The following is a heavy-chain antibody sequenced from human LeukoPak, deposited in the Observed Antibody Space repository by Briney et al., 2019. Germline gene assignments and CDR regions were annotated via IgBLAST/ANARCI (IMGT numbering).Heavy chain of an antibody. V-gene: IGHV3-30-3*01. CDR2: ISYDGSNK. CDR1: GFTFSSYA. CDR3: ATEVVVAATGGYYFEY. Sequence: PGRSLRLSCAASGFTFSSYAMHWVRQAPGKGLEWVAVISYDGSNKYYADSVKGRFTISRDNSKNTLYLQMNSLRAEDTAVYYCATEVVVAATGGYYFEYWGQGTLVSVSS. D-gene: IGHD2-15*01. J-gene: IGHJ4*02.